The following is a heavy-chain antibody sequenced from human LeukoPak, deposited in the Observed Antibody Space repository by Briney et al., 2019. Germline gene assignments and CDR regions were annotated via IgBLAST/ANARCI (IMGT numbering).Heavy chain of an antibody. D-gene: IGHD3-10*01. V-gene: IGHV3-21*01. J-gene: IGHJ6*03. CDR3: ARSGIKMVRGVIIKSPYHMDV. Sequence: GGSLRLSCAASGFTFNSYWMHWVRQAPGKGLEWVSSISSSSSYIYYADSVKGRFTISRDDAKNSLSLQMNSLRAEDTAVYYCARSGIKMVRGVIIKSPYHMDVWGKGTTVTVSS. CDR2: ISSSSSYI. CDR1: GFTFNSYW.